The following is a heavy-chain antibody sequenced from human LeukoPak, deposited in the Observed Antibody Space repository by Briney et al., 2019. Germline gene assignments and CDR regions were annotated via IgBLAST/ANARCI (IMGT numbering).Heavy chain of an antibody. CDR3: ARDRHVPGLYYYYMDV. J-gene: IGHJ6*03. V-gene: IGHV3-48*01. CDR1: GFSLSAYN. CDR2: ISSSSATI. Sequence: GGSLRLSCEGSGFSLSAYNMNWVRQAPGRGLESVSYISSSSATIFYADSVKGRFTISRDNAKNSLYLQMNSLRPEDTAVYFCARDRHVPGLYYYYMDVWGKGTTVTVSS. D-gene: IGHD6-6*01.